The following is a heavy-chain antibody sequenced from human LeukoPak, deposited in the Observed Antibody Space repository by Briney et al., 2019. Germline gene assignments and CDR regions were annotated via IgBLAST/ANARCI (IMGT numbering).Heavy chain of an antibody. CDR2: ISSSGSTI. CDR1: GFTFSSYS. V-gene: IGHV3-48*04. D-gene: IGHD3-10*01. CDR3: ARNNYYYGSGSYYNDKEVDY. J-gene: IGHJ4*02. Sequence: GGSLRLSCAASGFTFSSYSMNWVRQAPGKGLEWVSYISSSGSTIYYADSVKGRFSISRDNAENSLYLQMNSLRAEDTAVYYCARNNYYYGSGSYYNDKEVDYWGQGTLVTVSS.